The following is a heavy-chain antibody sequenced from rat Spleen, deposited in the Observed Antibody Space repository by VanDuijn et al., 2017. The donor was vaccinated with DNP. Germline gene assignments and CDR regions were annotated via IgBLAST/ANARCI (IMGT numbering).Heavy chain of an antibody. CDR2: IGSAAYAP. Sequence: EVQLVESGGGLVQPGRSLKLSCAVSGFTFSAYYLAWVRQAPAKGLEWVAYIGSAAYAPYYGDSVKGRFTISRDNAKSTLYLQMHSLRSEDTATYYCARPDYWGQGVMVTVSA. V-gene: IGHV5-25*01. J-gene: IGHJ2*01. CDR1: GFTFSAYY. CDR3: ARPDY.